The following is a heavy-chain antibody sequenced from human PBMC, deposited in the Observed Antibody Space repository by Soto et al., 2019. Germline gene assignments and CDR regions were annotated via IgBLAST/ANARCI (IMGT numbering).Heavy chain of an antibody. J-gene: IGHJ4*02. V-gene: IGHV3-30*02. CDR1: VFSFSSDG. CDR3: ATDNWFGGGDLDY. D-gene: IGHD3-10*01. Sequence: WGWRRFSCASGVFSFSSDGMQWVRQSPGKGLQWVLFIWYDASNKNYADSGKGRFTLSTDNSKYTRYLQSNTLRAEDTALYYCATDNWFGGGDLDYWGQGTLVTASS. CDR2: IWYDASNK.